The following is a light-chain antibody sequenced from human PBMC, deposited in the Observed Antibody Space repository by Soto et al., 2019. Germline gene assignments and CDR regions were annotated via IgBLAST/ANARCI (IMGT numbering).Light chain of an antibody. CDR3: QHYAYVWT. CDR1: QYISDR. J-gene: IGKJ1*01. CDR2: DAS. Sequence: DIQMTQSPSTLSASVGDRVTITCRASQYISDRLAWYQQRPGKAPKVLIFDASKLESGVPSRFSVSGSGTEFSLTISSLQPDDFATYYCQHYAYVWTFGQGTKV. V-gene: IGKV1-5*01.